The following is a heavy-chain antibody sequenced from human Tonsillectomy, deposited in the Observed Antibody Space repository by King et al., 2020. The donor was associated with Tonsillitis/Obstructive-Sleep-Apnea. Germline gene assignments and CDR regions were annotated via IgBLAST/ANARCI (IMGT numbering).Heavy chain of an antibody. CDR1: AFACAYYT. Sequence: VQLVESGGGLVKPGGSLMLSCEASAFACAYYTFDWVRQAPGKGLEWVSSIDDSGNHVYYADSVKGRFTISRDNAKKSLYLEMTSLRADDTAVYYCARDLSIAYFDYWGQGTLVTVSS. J-gene: IGHJ4*02. V-gene: IGHV3-21*01. CDR2: IDDSGNHV. CDR3: ARDLSIAYFDY.